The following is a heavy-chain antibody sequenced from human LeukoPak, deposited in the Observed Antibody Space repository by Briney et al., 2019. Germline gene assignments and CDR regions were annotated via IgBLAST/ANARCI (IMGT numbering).Heavy chain of an antibody. Sequence: SETLSLTCTVSGGSISSYYWSWIRQPPWKGLECIGYIFYSGSTNYNPSLKSRVTISVDTSKNQFSLKLSSVTAADTAVYYCARAGFSDAFDIWGQGTMVTVSS. CDR3: ARAGFSDAFDI. J-gene: IGHJ3*02. CDR1: GGSISSYY. V-gene: IGHV4-59*01. D-gene: IGHD5-12*01. CDR2: IFYSGST.